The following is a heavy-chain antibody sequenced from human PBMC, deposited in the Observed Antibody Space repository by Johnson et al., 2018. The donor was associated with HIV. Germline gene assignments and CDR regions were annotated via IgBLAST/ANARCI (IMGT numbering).Heavy chain of an antibody. J-gene: IGHJ3*02. CDR1: GFTFSSYG. V-gene: IGHV3-33*03. CDR3: AKDGGARPEGAFDI. D-gene: IGHD3-16*01. Sequence: QVQLVESGGGLVQPGGSLRLSCAASGFTFSSYGMHWVRQAPGKGLEWVAVIWYDGSNKYYADSVKGRFTISRDNAKNSLYLQMNSLRAEETALYYCAKDGGARPEGAFDIWGQGTMVTVSS. CDR2: IWYDGSNK.